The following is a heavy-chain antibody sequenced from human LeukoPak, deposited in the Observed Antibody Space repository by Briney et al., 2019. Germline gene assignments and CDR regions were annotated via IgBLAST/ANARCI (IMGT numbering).Heavy chain of an antibody. CDR2: IIPIFGTA. D-gene: IGHD5/OR15-5a*01. J-gene: IGHJ3*02. Sequence: SVKVSCKASGYTFTSYGISWVRQAPGQGLEWMGGIIPIFGTANYAQKFQGRVTITTDESTSTAYMELSSLRSEDTAVYYCASPSRMETYAFDIWGQGTMVTVSS. V-gene: IGHV1-69*05. CDR3: ASPSRMETYAFDI. CDR1: GYTFTSYG.